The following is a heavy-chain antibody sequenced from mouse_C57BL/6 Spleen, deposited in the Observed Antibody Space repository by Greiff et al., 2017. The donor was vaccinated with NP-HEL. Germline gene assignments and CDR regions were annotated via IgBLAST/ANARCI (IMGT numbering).Heavy chain of an antibody. D-gene: IGHD1-1*01. CDR2: INPSNGGT. CDR3: ARFPVITTDMDY. V-gene: IGHV1-53*01. Sequence: VKLMESGTELVKPGASVKLSCKASGYTFTSYWMHWVKQRPGQGLEWIGNINPSNGGTNYNEKFKSKATLTVDKSSSTAYMQLSSLTSEDSAVYYCARFPVITTDMDYWGQGTSVTVSS. CDR1: GYTFTSYW. J-gene: IGHJ4*01.